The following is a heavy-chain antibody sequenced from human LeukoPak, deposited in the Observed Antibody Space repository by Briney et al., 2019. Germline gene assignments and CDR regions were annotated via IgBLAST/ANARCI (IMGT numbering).Heavy chain of an antibody. CDR3: ARQWYSSGWRRKPLDY. D-gene: IGHD6-19*01. V-gene: IGHV3-48*03. CDR2: ISDSSSTI. CDR1: GFTFSSYG. Sequence: GGSLRLSCAASGFTFSSYGMNWVRQAPGKGLEWVSYISDSSSTIYYADSVKGRLTISRDNAKNSLYLQMNSLRAEDTAVYYCARQWYSSGWRRKPLDYWGQGTLVTVSS. J-gene: IGHJ4*02.